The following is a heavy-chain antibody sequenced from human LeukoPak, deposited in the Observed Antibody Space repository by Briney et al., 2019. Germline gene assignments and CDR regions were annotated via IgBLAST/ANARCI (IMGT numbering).Heavy chain of an antibody. V-gene: IGHV4-39*01. CDR3: ARGSDHWFDP. CDR1: GGSISSSSYY. D-gene: IGHD2-21*02. CDR2: IYYSGST. J-gene: IGHJ5*02. Sequence: PSETLSLTCTVSGGSISSSSYYWGWIRQPPGKGLEWIGSIYYSGSTYYNPSLKSRVTISVDTSKNQFSLKLSSVTAADTAVYYCARGSDHWFDPWGQGTLVTVSS.